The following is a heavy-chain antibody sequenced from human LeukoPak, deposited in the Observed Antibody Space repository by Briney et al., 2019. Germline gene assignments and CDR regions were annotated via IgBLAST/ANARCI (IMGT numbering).Heavy chain of an antibody. V-gene: IGHV3-21*01. D-gene: IGHD3-22*01. CDR3: ARDFGDYEYYYDSSGDEDY. Sequence: GGSLRLSCAASGSTFSSYSMNWVRQAPGKGLEWVSSISSSSSYIYYADSVKGRFTISRDNAKNSLYLQMNSLRAEDTAVYYCARDFGDYEYYYDSSGDEDYWGQGTLVTVSS. CDR1: GSTFSSYS. J-gene: IGHJ4*02. CDR2: ISSSSSYI.